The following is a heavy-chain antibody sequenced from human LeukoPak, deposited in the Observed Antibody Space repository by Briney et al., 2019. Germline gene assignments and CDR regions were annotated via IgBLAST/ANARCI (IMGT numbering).Heavy chain of an antibody. CDR3: ARVFSTNYYDNRGWFDP. CDR1: GGSISSSSYY. Sequence: SETLSLTCTVSGGSISSSSYYWGWSRQPPGKGLEWIGSIYYSGSTYYNPSLKSRVTISVDTSKNQFSLKLSSVTAADTAVYYCARVFSTNYYDNRGWFDPWGQGTLVTVSS. D-gene: IGHD3-22*01. V-gene: IGHV4-39*07. CDR2: IYYSGST. J-gene: IGHJ5*02.